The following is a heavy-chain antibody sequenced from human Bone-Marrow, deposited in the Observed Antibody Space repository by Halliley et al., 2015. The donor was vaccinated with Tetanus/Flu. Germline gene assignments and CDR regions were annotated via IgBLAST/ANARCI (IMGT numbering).Heavy chain of an antibody. Sequence: WYDGSNIYYADSVKGRFTTSRDNSKNTLYLQMNSLRAEDTAMYYCARSLNGQGDYLYYYGMDVWGQGTTVTVSS. V-gene: IGHV3-33*04. J-gene: IGHJ6*02. CDR2: WYDGSNI. CDR3: ARSLNGQGDYLYYYGMDV. D-gene: IGHD1-26*01.